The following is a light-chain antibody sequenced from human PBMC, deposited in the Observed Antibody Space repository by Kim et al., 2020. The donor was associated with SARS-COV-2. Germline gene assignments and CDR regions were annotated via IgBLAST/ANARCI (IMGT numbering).Light chain of an antibody. J-gene: IGLJ2*01. CDR3: SSYAGSNNLL. CDR1: SSDVGVYNY. CDR2: EVS. V-gene: IGLV2-8*01. Sequence: QSALTQPPSASGSPGQSVTISCTGTSSDVGVYNYVSWYQQHPGKGPKLLIYEVSMRPSGVPDRFSGSKSGNTASLTVSGLQAEDEADYFCSSYAGSNNLLFGGGTQLTVL.